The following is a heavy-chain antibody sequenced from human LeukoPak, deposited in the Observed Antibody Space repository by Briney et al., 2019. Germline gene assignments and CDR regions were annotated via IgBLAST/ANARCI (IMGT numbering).Heavy chain of an antibody. CDR3: ARDQKTSGYCSSTSCQTGGFGY. J-gene: IGHJ4*02. V-gene: IGHV4-34*01. Sequence: SETLSLACAVYGGSFSGYYWSWIRQPPGKGLEWIGEINHSGSTNYNPSLKSRVTISVNTSKNQFSLKLSSVTAADTAVYYCARDQKTSGYCSSTSCQTGGFGYWGQGTLVTVSS. CDR2: INHSGST. D-gene: IGHD2-2*01. CDR1: GGSFSGYY.